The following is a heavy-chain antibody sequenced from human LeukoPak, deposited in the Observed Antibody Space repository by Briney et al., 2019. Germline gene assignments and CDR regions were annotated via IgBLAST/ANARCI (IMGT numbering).Heavy chain of an antibody. CDR3: AREVNSNYEGIDY. CDR1: GYTFTGYY. D-gene: IGHD4-11*01. CDR2: INPNSGGT. Sequence: ASVKVSCKASGYTFTGYYMHWVRQAPGQGLEWMGWINPNSGGTNYAQKFQGRVTMTRDTSISTAYMELSRLRSDDTAVYYCAREVNSNYEGIDYWGQGTLDTVSS. V-gene: IGHV1-2*02. J-gene: IGHJ4*02.